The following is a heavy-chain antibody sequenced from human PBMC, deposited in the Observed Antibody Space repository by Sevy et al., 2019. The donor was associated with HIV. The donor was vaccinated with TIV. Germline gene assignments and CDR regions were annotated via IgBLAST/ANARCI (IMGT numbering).Heavy chain of an antibody. D-gene: IGHD6-13*01. CDR1: GGSFSGYY. V-gene: IGHV4-34*01. Sequence: SETLSLTCAVYGGSFSGYYWSWIRQPPGKGLEWIGEINHSGSTNYNPSLKSRVTISVDTSKNQLSLKLSSVTAADTAVYYCAGVGRISSWYPRQNYYYYGMDVWGQGTTVTVSS. J-gene: IGHJ6*02. CDR2: INHSGST. CDR3: AGVGRISSWYPRQNYYYYGMDV.